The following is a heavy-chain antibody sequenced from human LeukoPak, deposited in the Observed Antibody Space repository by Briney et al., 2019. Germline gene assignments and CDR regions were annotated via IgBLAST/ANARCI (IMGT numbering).Heavy chain of an antibody. J-gene: IGHJ4*02. CDR3: ARAPLWFGEFDY. Sequence: KTSETLSLTCTVSGGSISSYYWSWIRQPPGKGLEWIGYIYYSGSTNYNPSLKSRVTISVDTSKNQFSLKLSSVTAAETAVYYCARAPLWFGEFDYWGQGTLVTVSS. CDR1: GGSISSYY. V-gene: IGHV4-59*01. D-gene: IGHD3-10*01. CDR2: IYYSGST.